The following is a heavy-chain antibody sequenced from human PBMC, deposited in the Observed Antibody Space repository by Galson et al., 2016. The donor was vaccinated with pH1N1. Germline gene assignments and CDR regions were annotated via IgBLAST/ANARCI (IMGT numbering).Heavy chain of an antibody. CDR1: GVIFRSFA. CDR2: ILPIFGTT. Sequence: SVKVSCKASGVIFRSFAISWVRQAPGQGLEWMGRILPIFGTTNYAQKFQGRVTITADESTSTAYMELSSLRSEDTAVYFCARDRYIGGSFDSWGQGTLVTVSS. V-gene: IGHV1-69*13. CDR3: ARDRYIGGSFDS. J-gene: IGHJ4*02. D-gene: IGHD3-9*01.